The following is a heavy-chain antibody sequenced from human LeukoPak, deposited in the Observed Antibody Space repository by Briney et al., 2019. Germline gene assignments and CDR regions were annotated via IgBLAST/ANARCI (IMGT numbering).Heavy chain of an antibody. Sequence: PSQTLSLTRAISGDSVSSNSAAWNWIWQSPSRGLEWLGRTYYRSKWYNDYAVSVKSRISINPDTSKNQFSLQLNSVTPEDTAVYYCSRAMRIAAAGTFYFDYWGQGTLVTVSS. CDR2: TYYRSKWYN. CDR3: SRAMRIAAAGTFYFDY. D-gene: IGHD6-25*01. CDR1: GDSVSSNSAA. J-gene: IGHJ4*02. V-gene: IGHV6-1*01.